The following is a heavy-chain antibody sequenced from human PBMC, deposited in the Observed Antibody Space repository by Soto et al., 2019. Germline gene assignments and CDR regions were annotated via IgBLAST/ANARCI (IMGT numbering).Heavy chain of an antibody. J-gene: IGHJ3*02. CDR1: GFTFSSYA. Sequence: GGSLRLSCAASGFTFSSYAMHWVRQAPGKGLEWVAVISYDGSNKYYADSVKGRFTISRDNSKNTLYLQMNSLRAEDTAVYYCARDHHFDIWGQGTMVTVSS. V-gene: IGHV3-30-3*01. CDR3: ARDHHFDI. CDR2: ISYDGSNK.